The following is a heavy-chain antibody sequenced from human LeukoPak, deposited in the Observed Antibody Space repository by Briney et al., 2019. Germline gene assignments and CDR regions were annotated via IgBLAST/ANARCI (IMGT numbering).Heavy chain of an antibody. Sequence: SETLSLTCAVYGGSFSGYYWSWIRQPPGKGLEWIGEINHSGSTNYNPSLKSRVTISVDTPKNQFSLKLSSVTAADTAVYYCARVNSASAAMPTDPYYYYYGMDVWGKGTTVAVSS. J-gene: IGHJ6*04. V-gene: IGHV4-34*01. D-gene: IGHD2-2*01. CDR1: GGSFSGYY. CDR3: ARVNSASAAMPTDPYYYYYGMDV. CDR2: INHSGST.